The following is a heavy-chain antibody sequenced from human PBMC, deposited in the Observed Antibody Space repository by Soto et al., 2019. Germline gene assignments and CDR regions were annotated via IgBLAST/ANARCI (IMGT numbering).Heavy chain of an antibody. D-gene: IGHD4-17*01. V-gene: IGHV4-39*01. CDR3: HNYGPPPSQYYYYYYMDV. Sequence: QLQLQESGPGLVKPSETLSLTCTVSGGSISSSSYYWGWIRQPPGKGLEWIGSIYYSGSTYYNPSLKSRVPISVDTSKNQFSLKLSSVTAADTAVYYCHNYGPPPSQYYYYYYMDVWGKGTTVTVSS. CDR2: IYYSGST. J-gene: IGHJ6*03. CDR1: GGSISSSSYY.